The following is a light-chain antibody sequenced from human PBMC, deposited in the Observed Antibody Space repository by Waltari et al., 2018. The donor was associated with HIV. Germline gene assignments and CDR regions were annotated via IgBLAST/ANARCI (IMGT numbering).Light chain of an antibody. Sequence: QSVLTQPPSASGTPGQRVTISCSGSSSNIGSNSVFWYQQFPGTAPKVLPYRNVRRPSGGPDRFSAARSGTSASLVIRGLRSEDEADYYCAAYDDNLPGWMFGGGTKLTAL. CDR1: SSNIGSNS. J-gene: IGLJ3*02. CDR2: RNV. V-gene: IGLV1-47*01. CDR3: AAYDDNLPGWM.